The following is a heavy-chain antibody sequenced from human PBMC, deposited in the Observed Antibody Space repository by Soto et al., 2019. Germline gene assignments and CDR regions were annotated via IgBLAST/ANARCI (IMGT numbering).Heavy chain of an antibody. CDR3: ARDGDGPGRRYDY. J-gene: IGHJ4*02. D-gene: IGHD3-10*01. CDR1: GYTFTTYG. Sequence: GASVKVSCKASGYTFTTYGFSWVRQAPGQGLDWMGWIGPYTGVTNYAQKFQGRVTMTTDTSTSTAYMELRSPTSDDTAVYYCARDGDGPGRRYDYWGQGTLVTVSS. CDR2: IGPYTGVT. V-gene: IGHV1-18*01.